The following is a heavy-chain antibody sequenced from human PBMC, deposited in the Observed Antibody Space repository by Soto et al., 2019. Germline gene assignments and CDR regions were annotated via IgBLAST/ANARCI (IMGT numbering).Heavy chain of an antibody. CDR3: ARPFCTNGVCYYYFDY. D-gene: IGHD2-8*01. CDR2: IYYDGSNK. CDR1: GFTFSSYA. J-gene: IGHJ4*02. V-gene: IGHV3-33*01. Sequence: GGSLRLSCAASGFTFSSYAMHWVRQAPGKGLEWVAVIYYDGSNKYYIDSVKGRFTISRDNSKNTLYLQMNSLRAEDTAVYYCARPFCTNGVCYYYFDYWGQGTLVTVSS.